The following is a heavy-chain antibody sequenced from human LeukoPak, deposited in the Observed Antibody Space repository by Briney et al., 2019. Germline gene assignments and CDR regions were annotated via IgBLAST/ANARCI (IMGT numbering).Heavy chain of an antibody. CDR2: ISYDGSNK. J-gene: IGHJ3*02. CDR3: ARGEREDTYYYDSSGYPDAFDI. D-gene: IGHD3-22*01. CDR1: GFTFSSYG. V-gene: IGHV3-30*03. Sequence: GGSLRLSCAASGFTFSSYGMHWVRQAPGKGLEWVAVISYDGSNKYYADSVKGRFTISRDNSKNTLYLQMNSLRAEDTAVYYCARGEREDTYYYDSSGYPDAFDIWGQGTMVTVSS.